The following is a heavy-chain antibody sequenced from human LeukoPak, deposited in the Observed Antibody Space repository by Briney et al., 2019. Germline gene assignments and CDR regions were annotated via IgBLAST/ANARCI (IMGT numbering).Heavy chain of an antibody. J-gene: IGHJ1*01. D-gene: IGHD3-22*01. CDR3: AKDSSSGYYYVEYFQH. CDR1: GGSVSSGGYY. Sequence: SETLSLTCTVSGGSVSSGGYYWSWIRQHPGKGLEWIGYIDYSGKTYYDLSLESRITISVDTSRNQFFLKVNSATAADTAVYYCAKDSSSGYYYVEYFQHWGQGTLVTVSS. V-gene: IGHV4-31*03. CDR2: IDYSGKT.